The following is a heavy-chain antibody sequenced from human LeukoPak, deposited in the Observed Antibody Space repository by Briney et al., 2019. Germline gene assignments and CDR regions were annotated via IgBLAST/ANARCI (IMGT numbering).Heavy chain of an antibody. Sequence: ASETLSLTCSVSGGSISSGDYYWSWIRQPPGKGLEWIGYIYYSVSTYYNPSLKSRLTISVDASKNQFSLKLSSVTAADTAVYYCARELYSGSHTGTLGYWGQGTLVTVSS. D-gene: IGHD1-26*01. CDR2: IYYSVST. J-gene: IGHJ4*02. V-gene: IGHV4-30-4*08. CDR3: ARELYSGSHTGTLGY. CDR1: GGSISSGDYY.